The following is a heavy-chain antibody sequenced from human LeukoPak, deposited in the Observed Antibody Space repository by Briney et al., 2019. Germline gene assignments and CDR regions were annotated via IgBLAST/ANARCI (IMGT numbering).Heavy chain of an antibody. V-gene: IGHV4-61*01. CDR2: ISHTGRT. Sequence: SETLSLTCTVSNGSIKSITTYYWSWIRQTPGNGLEWIGYISHTGRTDYNPSFRSRVTISIDASKEQFSMRLNSVTAADTAVYYCARAPLGGRSLLYYFDRWGQGTLVTVSS. CDR3: ARAPLGGRSLLYYFDR. D-gene: IGHD1-1*01. J-gene: IGHJ4*02. CDR1: NGSIKSITTYY.